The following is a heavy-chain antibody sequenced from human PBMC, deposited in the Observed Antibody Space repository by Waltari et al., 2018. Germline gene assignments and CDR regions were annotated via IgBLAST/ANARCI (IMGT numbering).Heavy chain of an antibody. D-gene: IGHD6-13*01. CDR3: ARHSAYAGTGYYYGMDV. Sequence: QLQLQESGPGLVKPSETLSLTCAVSGGSISSNTYYWDWIRQPPGKGLEWIGSIYYSGSTYYNPSLKSRGTRSVETSKNHFSLKLGSVTAADTSLYYCARHSAYAGTGYYYGMDVWGQGTTVTVSS. V-gene: IGHV4-39*01. CDR1: GGSISSNTYY. CDR2: IYYSGST. J-gene: IGHJ6*02.